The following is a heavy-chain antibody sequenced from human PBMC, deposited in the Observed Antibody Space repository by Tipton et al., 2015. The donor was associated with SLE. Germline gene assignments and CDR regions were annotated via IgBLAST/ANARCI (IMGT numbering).Heavy chain of an antibody. CDR3: ARVYSGSYYKGFDI. V-gene: IGHV4-38-2*02. Sequence: TLSLTCSVSGYSISSGFYWAWIRQPPGKGLEWIGSIHQSGSTFYSSSLKSRVTISVDTSRIQFSLNLSSATAADTAVYYCARVYSGSYYKGFDIWGQGTVVTVSS. CDR1: GYSISSGFY. D-gene: IGHD1-26*01. CDR2: IHQSGST. J-gene: IGHJ3*02.